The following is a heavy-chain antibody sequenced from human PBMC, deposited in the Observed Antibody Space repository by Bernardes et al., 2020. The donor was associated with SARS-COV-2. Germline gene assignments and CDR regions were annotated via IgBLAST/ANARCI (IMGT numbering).Heavy chain of an antibody. D-gene: IGHD2-2*01. Sequence: GGSLRLSCGASGFTVSSNYMSWVHRTPGKGLEWVSLIYNDGRTVYADPVKGRFTISRDDSKNTVYLQMNSLRVEDTAVYYCAADCSSTSCQSSLGYVHYYAMDVWGQGTTVTVSS. J-gene: IGHJ6*02. CDR1: GFTVSSNY. CDR2: IYNDGRT. CDR3: AADCSSTSCQSSLGYVHYYAMDV. V-gene: IGHV3-66*02.